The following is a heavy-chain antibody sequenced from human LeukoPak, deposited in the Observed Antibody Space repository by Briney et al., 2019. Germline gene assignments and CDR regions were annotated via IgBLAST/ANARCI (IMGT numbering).Heavy chain of an antibody. Sequence: SETLSLTCTVSGYSISSGYYWGWIRQPPGKGLEWIGSIYHIGSTYYNPSLKSRVTISVDTSKNQFSLKLSSVTAADTAVYYCARAPGGYGSGSRGAFDIWGQGTMVTVSS. CDR2: IYHIGST. V-gene: IGHV4-38-2*02. D-gene: IGHD3-10*01. CDR3: ARAPGGYGSGSRGAFDI. CDR1: GYSISSGYY. J-gene: IGHJ3*02.